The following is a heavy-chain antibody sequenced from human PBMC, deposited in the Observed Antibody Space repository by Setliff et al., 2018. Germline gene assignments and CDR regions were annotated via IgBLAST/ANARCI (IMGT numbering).Heavy chain of an antibody. CDR2: ISYSGGV. D-gene: IGHD3-10*01. CDR1: GVTIGGNNYYY. J-gene: IGHJ5*02. V-gene: IGHV4-39*07. Sequence: PSETLSLTCSLSGVTIGGNNYYYWAWIRQPPGKGLEWIGTISYSGGVFYNPSLKSRVAISADTSRIQFSLKLRSVTAADTAVYYRARDPGFRSGTWSLDLWGQGTQVTVSS. CDR3: ARDPGFRSGTWSLDL.